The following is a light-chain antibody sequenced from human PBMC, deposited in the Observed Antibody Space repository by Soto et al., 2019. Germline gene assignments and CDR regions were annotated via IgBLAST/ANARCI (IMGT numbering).Light chain of an antibody. CDR2: DAS. CDR1: QSVGSN. Sequence: EIVMTQSPLTLSASPGERAIFSCRASQSVGSNIAWYQQKPGQSPRLLVYDASTRATAIPARFSGSGSGTEFTLTINTLEPEDFEVHYYQQYYQWRSYTFGQGTKVDI. J-gene: IGKJ2*01. V-gene: IGKV3-15*01. CDR3: QQYYQWRSYT.